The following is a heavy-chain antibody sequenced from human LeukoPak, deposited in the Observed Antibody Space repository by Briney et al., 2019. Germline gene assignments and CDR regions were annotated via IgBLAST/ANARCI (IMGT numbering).Heavy chain of an antibody. CDR1: GGSISSYY. CDR3: ARDPNDFWSGYSDY. J-gene: IGHJ4*02. Sequence: PSETLSLTCTVSGGSISSYYWSWIRQPPGKGLEWIGYIYYSGSTNYNPSLKSRVTISVDTSKNQFSLKLSSVTAADTAVYYCARDPNDFWSGYSDYWGQGTLVTVSS. CDR2: IYYSGST. V-gene: IGHV4-59*12. D-gene: IGHD3-3*01.